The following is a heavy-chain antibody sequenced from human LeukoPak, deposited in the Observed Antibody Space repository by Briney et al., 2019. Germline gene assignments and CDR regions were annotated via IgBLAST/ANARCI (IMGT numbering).Heavy chain of an antibody. J-gene: IGHJ6*03. CDR2: INHSGST. CDR3: ARSFRGGVPATNSYYYMDV. V-gene: IGHV4-34*01. Sequence: SETLSLTCAVYGGSFSGYYWSWIRQPPGKGLEWIGEINHSGSTNYNPSLKSRVTISVDTSKNQFSLKLSSVTAADTAVYYCARSFRGGVPATNSYYYMDVWGKGTTVTVSS. D-gene: IGHD2-2*01. CDR1: GGSFSGYY.